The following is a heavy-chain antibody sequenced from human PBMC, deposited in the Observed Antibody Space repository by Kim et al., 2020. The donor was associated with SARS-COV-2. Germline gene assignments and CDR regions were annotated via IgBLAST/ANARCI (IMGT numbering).Heavy chain of an antibody. Sequence: DSVKGRFTISRDNSKNTLYLQMNSLRAEDTAVYYCAKSYYDSSGYYYSDYWGQGTLVTVSS. CDR3: AKSYYDSSGYYYSDY. V-gene: IGHV3-30*02. D-gene: IGHD3-22*01. J-gene: IGHJ4*02.